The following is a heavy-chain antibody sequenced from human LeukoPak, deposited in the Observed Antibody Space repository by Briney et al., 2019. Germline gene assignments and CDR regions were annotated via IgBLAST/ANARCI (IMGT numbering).Heavy chain of an antibody. CDR1: GFTFSSYA. Sequence: GGSLRLSCAASGFTFSSYAMHWVRQAPGKGLEWVAVISYDGSNKYYADSVKGRFTISRDNSKNTLYLQMNSLRAEDTAVYYCARETGTVQADAFDIWGQGTMVTVSS. CDR2: ISYDGSNK. V-gene: IGHV3-30-3*01. D-gene: IGHD1-7*01. J-gene: IGHJ3*02. CDR3: ARETGTVQADAFDI.